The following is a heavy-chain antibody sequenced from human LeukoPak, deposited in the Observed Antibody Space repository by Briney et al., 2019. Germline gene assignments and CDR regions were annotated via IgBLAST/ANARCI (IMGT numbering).Heavy chain of an antibody. CDR2: ISGSGGST. Sequence: GGSLRLSCAASGFTFSSYAMSWVRQAPGKGLEWVSAISGSGGSTYYADSVKGRFTISRDNSKNTLYLQMNSLRAEDTAVYYCVKVAGGSGSRNPFDYWGQGTLVTVSS. J-gene: IGHJ4*02. CDR3: VKVAGGSGSRNPFDY. V-gene: IGHV3-23*01. D-gene: IGHD6-25*01. CDR1: GFTFSSYA.